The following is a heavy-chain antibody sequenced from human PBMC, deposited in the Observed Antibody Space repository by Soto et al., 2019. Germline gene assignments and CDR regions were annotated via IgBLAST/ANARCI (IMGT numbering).Heavy chain of an antibody. J-gene: IGHJ4*02. D-gene: IGHD3-16*02. Sequence: SEALSLPCTGSGGSLSSYYRSLIRQPPGKGLEWIGYIYYSGSTNYNPSLKSRVTISVDTSKNQFSLKLSSVTAADTAVYYFLKIYDEPGYQLDYWGQGTLVPVSS. V-gene: IGHV4-59*12. CDR3: LKIYDEPGYQLDY. CDR1: GGSLSSYY. CDR2: IYYSGST.